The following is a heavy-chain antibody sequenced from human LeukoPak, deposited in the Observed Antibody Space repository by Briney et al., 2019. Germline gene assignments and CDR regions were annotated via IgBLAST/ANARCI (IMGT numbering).Heavy chain of an antibody. CDR3: RGQPFSGGGDFDY. D-gene: IGHD6-19*01. CDR1: GFTFSSYV. J-gene: IGHJ4*02. V-gene: IGHV3-23*01. Sequence: PGGSLRLSCAASGFTFSSYVMSWVRQAPGKGLEWVSGISVSGDRTYHADSVKGRFTISRDNSKNTLFLQMNSLRAEDTAVYYCRGQPFSGGGDFDYWGQGTLVTVSS. CDR2: ISVSGDRT.